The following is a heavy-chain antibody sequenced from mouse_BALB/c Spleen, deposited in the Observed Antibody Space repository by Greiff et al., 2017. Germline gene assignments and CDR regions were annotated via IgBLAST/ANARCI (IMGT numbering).Heavy chain of an antibody. J-gene: IGHJ4*01. CDR1: GFSLTSYG. CDR2: IWAGGST. CDR3: ARDHYGSSPLYAMDY. V-gene: IGHV2-9*02. Sequence: VMLVESGPGLVAPSQSLSITCTVSGFSLTSYGVHWVRQPPGKGLEWLGVIWAGGSTNYNSALMSRLSISKDNSKSQVFLKMNSLQTDDTAMYYCARDHYGSSPLYAMDYWGQGTSVTVSS. D-gene: IGHD1-1*01.